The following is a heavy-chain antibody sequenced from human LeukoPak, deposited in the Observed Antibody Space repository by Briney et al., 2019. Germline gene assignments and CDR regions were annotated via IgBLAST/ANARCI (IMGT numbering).Heavy chain of an antibody. J-gene: IGHJ4*02. V-gene: IGHV1-69*04. CDR3: ARSLWFGELLEYFDY. CDR2: IIPILGIA. D-gene: IGHD3-10*01. CDR1: GGTFSSYA. Sequence: GASVKVSCKASGGTFSSYAISWVRRAPGQGLEWMGRIIPILGIANYAQKFQGRVTITADKSTSTAYMELSSLRSEDTAVYYCARSLWFGELLEYFDYWGQGTLVTVSS.